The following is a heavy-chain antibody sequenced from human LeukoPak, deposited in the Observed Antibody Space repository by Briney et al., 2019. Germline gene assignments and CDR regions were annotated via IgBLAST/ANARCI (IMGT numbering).Heavy chain of an antibody. J-gene: IGHJ5*02. Sequence: SETLSLTCTVSGGSISSSSYYWGWIRQPPGKGLEWIGSIYYSGSTYYNPSLKSRVTISVDTSKNQFSLKLSSVTAADTAVYYCARPNPYDFWSGYSTWFGPWGQGTLVTVSS. V-gene: IGHV4-39*01. CDR2: IYYSGST. D-gene: IGHD3-3*01. CDR3: ARPNPYDFWSGYSTWFGP. CDR1: GGSISSSSYY.